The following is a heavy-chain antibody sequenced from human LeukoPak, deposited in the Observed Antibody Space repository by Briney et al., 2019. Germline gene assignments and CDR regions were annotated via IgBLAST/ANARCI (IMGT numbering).Heavy chain of an antibody. CDR1: GFTFDDYA. CDR3: AKAGCSTSCYANY. D-gene: IGHD2-2*01. Sequence: GRSLRLSCAASGFTFDDYAMHWVRQAPGKGLEWVSSISWNSGTLGYADSVKGRFTISRDNAKNSLYLQMNSLRAEDMAFYYCAKAGCSTSCYANYWGQGTLVTVSS. CDR2: ISWNSGTL. V-gene: IGHV3-9*03. J-gene: IGHJ4*02.